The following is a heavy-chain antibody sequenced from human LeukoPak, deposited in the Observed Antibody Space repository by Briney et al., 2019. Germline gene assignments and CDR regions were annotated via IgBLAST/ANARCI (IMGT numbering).Heavy chain of an antibody. V-gene: IGHV3-30-3*01. J-gene: IGHJ4*02. Sequence: PGGSLRLSCAVSTFTFSGHAMHWVRQAPGKGLEWVALISHDGSTKYQADSVKGRFTISRDNSKNTLYLQMNSLRVEDTAVYYCARDISGTYSFDYSGQGTLVTVSS. CDR1: TFTFSGHA. D-gene: IGHD1-26*01. CDR3: ARDISGTYSFDY. CDR2: ISHDGSTK.